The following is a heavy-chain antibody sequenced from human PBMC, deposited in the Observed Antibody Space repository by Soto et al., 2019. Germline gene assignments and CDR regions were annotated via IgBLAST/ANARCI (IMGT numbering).Heavy chain of an antibody. J-gene: IGHJ6*02. CDR3: ARTTILLPAAANRGAPYNYYGLDV. CDR2: IKQDGSEK. Sequence: VQLVESGGGVVQPGRSLRLSCAASGFTFSSFGMHWVRQAPGKGLEWVANIKQDGSEKKYVDSVKGRFTISRDNAKYSLYLQMNSLRAEDTAVYYCARTTILLPAAANRGAPYNYYGLDVWGQGTTVTVSS. CDR1: GFTFSSFG. V-gene: IGHV3-7*03. D-gene: IGHD2-2*01.